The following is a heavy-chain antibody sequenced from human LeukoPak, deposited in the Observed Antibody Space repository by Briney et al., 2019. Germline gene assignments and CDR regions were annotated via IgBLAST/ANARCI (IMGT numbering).Heavy chain of an antibody. V-gene: IGHV6-1*01. CDR3: SRQRSTSTYYFGLDV. CDR1: GDTLSSNTAA. CDR2: TYYRSKWNT. J-gene: IGHJ6*02. Sequence: SQTLSLTCALSGDTLSSNTAAWDWLRQSPSRGLEWLGRTYYRSKWNTDYAASVQNRITINPDTSTNQFSLQLKSATPEDTAVYYCSRQRSTSTYYFGLDVWGQGTTVTVSS. D-gene: IGHD6-6*01.